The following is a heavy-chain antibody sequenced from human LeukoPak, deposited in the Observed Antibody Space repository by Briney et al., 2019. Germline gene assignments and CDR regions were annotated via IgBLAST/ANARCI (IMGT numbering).Heavy chain of an antibody. V-gene: IGHV1-2*02. CDR3: ARASGGSHNWFDP. J-gene: IGHJ5*02. CDR1: GYTFTNYG. D-gene: IGHD1-26*01. Sequence: ASVKVSCKASGYTFTNYGINWVRQAPGQGLEWMGWINPNSGGTNYAQKFQGRVTMTRDTSISTAYMELSRLRSDDTAVYYCARASGGSHNWFDPWGQGTLVTVSS. CDR2: INPNSGGT.